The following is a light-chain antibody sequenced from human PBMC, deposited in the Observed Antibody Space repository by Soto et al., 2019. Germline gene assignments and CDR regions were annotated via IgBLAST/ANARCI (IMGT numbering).Light chain of an antibody. CDR3: QSYASSLSGWV. CDR1: SSNIGAGYD. Sequence: QSVLTQPPSVSGAPGQRVTISCTGSSSNIGAGYDVHWYQQLPGTAPKLLIYGNSNRPSGVPDRFSGSKSGTSASLAITGLRAEDEADYDCQSYASSLSGWVFGGGTKLTVL. V-gene: IGLV1-40*01. J-gene: IGLJ3*02. CDR2: GNS.